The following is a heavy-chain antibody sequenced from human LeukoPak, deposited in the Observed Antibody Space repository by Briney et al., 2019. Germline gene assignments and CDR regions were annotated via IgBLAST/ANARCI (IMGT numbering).Heavy chain of an antibody. CDR3: ASVDYYGSGNYYNDVDY. CDR2: ISSSSSYI. D-gene: IGHD3-10*01. Sequence: PGESLRLSCAASGFTFSSYSMNWVRQAPGKGLEWVSSISSSSSYIYYADSVKGRFTISRDNAKNSLYLQMNSLRAEDTALYYCASVDYYGSGNYYNDVDYWGQGTLVTVSS. V-gene: IGHV3-21*01. CDR1: GFTFSSYS. J-gene: IGHJ4*02.